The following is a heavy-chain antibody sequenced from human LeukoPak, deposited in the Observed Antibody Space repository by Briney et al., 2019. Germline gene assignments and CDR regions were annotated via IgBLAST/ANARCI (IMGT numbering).Heavy chain of an antibody. J-gene: IGHJ3*02. CDR1: GASISRYY. V-gene: IGHV4-59*08. CDR2: ISYSGST. Sequence: SETLSLTCTVSGASISRYYWNWIRQPPGKGLEWICHISYSGSTNYNPSLKSRATISADTSKNQFSLKLSSVTAADTAMYYCARTNAFDNWGQGTMVTVSS. CDR3: ARTNAFDN.